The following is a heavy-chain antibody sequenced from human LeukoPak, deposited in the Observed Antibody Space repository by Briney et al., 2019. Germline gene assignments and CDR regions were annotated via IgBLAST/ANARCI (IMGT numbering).Heavy chain of an antibody. Sequence: GALRLSCAASGFTFSSYAMHGVRQAPRKGLGWVAVISYDGSNKYYADSVKGRFTISRDNSKNTLYLQMSSLRADNTGIYYCAKRSAYSSGSPHFDYWGQGTLVTVSS. CDR1: GFTFSSYA. CDR3: AKRSAYSSGSPHFDY. V-gene: IGHV3-30-3*02. D-gene: IGHD6-25*01. CDR2: ISYDGSNK. J-gene: IGHJ4*02.